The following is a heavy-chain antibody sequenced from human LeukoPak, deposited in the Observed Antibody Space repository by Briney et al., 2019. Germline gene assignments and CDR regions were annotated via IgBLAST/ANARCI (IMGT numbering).Heavy chain of an antibody. CDR1: GFTFSSYG. J-gene: IGHJ6*02. V-gene: IGHV3-33*01. Sequence: PGRSLRLSCAASGFTFSSYGMHWVRQAPGKGLEWVAVIWYDGSNKYYADSVKGRFTISRDNSKNTLYLQMNSLRAEDTAVYYCASEGSRYSSSPFYGMDVWGQGTTVTVSS. CDR2: IWYDGSNK. D-gene: IGHD6-6*01. CDR3: ASEGSRYSSSPFYGMDV.